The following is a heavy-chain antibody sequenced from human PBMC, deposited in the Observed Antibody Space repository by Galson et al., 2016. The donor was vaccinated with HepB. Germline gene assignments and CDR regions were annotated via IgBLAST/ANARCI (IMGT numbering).Heavy chain of an antibody. CDR1: GFTFRLYA. Sequence: SLRLSCAASGFTFRLYAMSWVRQAPGKGLEWVAAISGSGDIIKYSDSVKGRFTISRDNSKKTLYLQMNSLKIDDTALYYCAKDAEGFDPWGQGTLVTVSA. V-gene: IGHV3-23*01. CDR3: AKDAEGFDP. CDR2: ISGSGDII. J-gene: IGHJ5*02.